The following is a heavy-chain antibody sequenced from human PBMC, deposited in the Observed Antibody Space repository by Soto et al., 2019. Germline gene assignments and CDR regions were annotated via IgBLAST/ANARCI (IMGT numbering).Heavy chain of an antibody. V-gene: IGHV4-34*01. CDR3: ARPTRQWLGLRYYYGMDV. Sequence: QVQLQQWGAGLLKPSETLSLTCAVYGGPFSGYYWSWIRQPPGKGLEWIGEINHSGSTNYNPSLKGRVTISVDTSKNQFSLKLSSVTAADTAVYYCARPTRQWLGLRYYYGMDVWGQGTTVTVSS. CDR1: GGPFSGYY. CDR2: INHSGST. D-gene: IGHD6-19*01. J-gene: IGHJ6*02.